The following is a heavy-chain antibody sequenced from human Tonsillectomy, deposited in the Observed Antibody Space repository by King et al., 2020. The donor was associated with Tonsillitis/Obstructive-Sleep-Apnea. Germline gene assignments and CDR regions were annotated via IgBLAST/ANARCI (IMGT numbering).Heavy chain of an antibody. CDR2: INPTGGST. J-gene: IGHJ4*02. CDR1: GYTFTSDN. CDR3: ARDMSDQIEYSSSLASSDY. D-gene: IGHD6-6*01. V-gene: IGHV1-46*01. Sequence: QLVQSGAEVKKPGASVKVFCKASGYTFTSDNMHWVRQAPGQGLEGMGIINPTGGSTSYAQKLKGRVSMTRDTSTSTVYMDRDSLRSEDTAVYYCARDMSDQIEYSSSLASSDYWGQGTLVTVSS.